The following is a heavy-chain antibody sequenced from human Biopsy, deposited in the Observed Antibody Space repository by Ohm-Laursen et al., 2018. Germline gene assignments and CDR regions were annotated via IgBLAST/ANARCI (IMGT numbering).Heavy chain of an antibody. D-gene: IGHD1-26*01. CDR2: IDWACDT. Sequence: TQTLTLTYTFSGFSFTTVGMRVTWIRQAPGKALEWLAHIDWACDTRYSASLKTRLSISKETFKDQVVLTMTDIDPVDTATYYCARASASQYYGVDVWGQGTSVTVSS. CDR3: ARASASQYYGVDV. J-gene: IGHJ6*02. CDR1: GFSFTTVGMR. V-gene: IGHV2-70*04.